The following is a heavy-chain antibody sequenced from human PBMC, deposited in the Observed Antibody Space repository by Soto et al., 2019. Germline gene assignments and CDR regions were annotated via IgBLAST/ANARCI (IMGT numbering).Heavy chain of an antibody. J-gene: IGHJ3*02. D-gene: IGHD3-16*02. V-gene: IGHV3-23*01. CDR3: AKDPYDYIWGSYRKGAFDI. CDR2: ISGSGGST. Sequence: EVQLLESGGGLVQPGGSLRLSCAASGFTFSSYAMSWVRQAPGKGLEWVSAISGSGGSTYYADSVKGRFTISRDNSKNALYLQMNSLRAEDTALYYCAKDPYDYIWGSYRKGAFDIWGQGTMVTVSS. CDR1: GFTFSSYA.